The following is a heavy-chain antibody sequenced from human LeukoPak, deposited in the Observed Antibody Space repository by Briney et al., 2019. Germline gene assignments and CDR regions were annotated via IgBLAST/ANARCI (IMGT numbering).Heavy chain of an antibody. V-gene: IGHV3-64*04. J-gene: IGHJ4*02. CDR3: ARPAYCGGNCYYFPDY. Sequence: GGSLRLSCAASGFTFSTYTMHWVRQAPGKGLEYVSSISGNGGGREYANSVKGRFTISRDNAKNSLYLQMNSLRAEDTAVYYCARPAYCGGNCYYFPDYWGQGTLVTVSS. CDR2: ISGNGGGR. CDR1: GFTFSTYT. D-gene: IGHD2-21*02.